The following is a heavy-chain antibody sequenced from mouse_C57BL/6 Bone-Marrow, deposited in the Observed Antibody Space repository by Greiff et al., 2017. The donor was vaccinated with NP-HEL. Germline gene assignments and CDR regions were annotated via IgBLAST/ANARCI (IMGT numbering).Heavy chain of an antibody. CDR1: GYTFTSYG. CDR2: IYPRSGNT. J-gene: IGHJ3*01. Sequence: QVQLQQSGAELARPGASVKLSCKASGYTFTSYGISWVKQRTGQGLEWIGEIYPRSGNTYYTEKFKGKATLTADKSSSTAYMELRSLTSEDSAVYFCARGIDGYYPAWFAYWGGGTLVTVSA. CDR3: ARGIDGYYPAWFAY. V-gene: IGHV1-81*01. D-gene: IGHD2-3*01.